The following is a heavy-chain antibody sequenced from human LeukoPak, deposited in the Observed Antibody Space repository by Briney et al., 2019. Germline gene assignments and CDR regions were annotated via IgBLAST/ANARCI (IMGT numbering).Heavy chain of an antibody. J-gene: IGHJ6*03. CDR1: GYTLTELS. Sequence: ASVKVSCKVSGYTLTELSMHWVRQAPGKGLEWMGGFDPEDGETIYAQKFQGRVTMTRDMSTSTVYMELSSLRSEDTAVYYCARDYYGSGSYDGSYYYYMDVWGKGTTVTVSS. V-gene: IGHV1-24*01. CDR3: ARDYYGSGSYDGSYYYYMDV. CDR2: FDPEDGET. D-gene: IGHD3-10*01.